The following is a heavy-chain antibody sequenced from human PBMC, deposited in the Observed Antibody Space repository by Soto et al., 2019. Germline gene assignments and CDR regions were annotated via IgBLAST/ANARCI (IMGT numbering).Heavy chain of an antibody. CDR3: NTDHYSSSSGADFDY. CDR2: IKSKTDGGTT. CDR1: GFTFSNAW. J-gene: IGHJ4*02. Sequence: GGFLRLSCAASGFTFSNAWMNWVRQAPGKGLEWVGRIKSKTDGGTTDYAAPVKGRFTISRDDSKNTLYLQMNSLKTEDTAVYHCNTDHYSSSSGADFDYWGQGTLVTVSS. V-gene: IGHV3-15*07. D-gene: IGHD6-6*01.